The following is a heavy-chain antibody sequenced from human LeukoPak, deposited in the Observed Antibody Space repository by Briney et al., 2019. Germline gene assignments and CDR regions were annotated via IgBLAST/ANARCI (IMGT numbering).Heavy chain of an antibody. CDR1: GFTFSSYA. D-gene: IGHD4-23*01. CDR2: ISPSGAST. Sequence: GGSLRLSCAASGFTFSSYAMSWVRQAPGKGLEWVSVISPSGASTNYADSVKGRFTISRDNAKNSLYLQMNSLRAEDTALYYCVRDADGGNSWFDTWGQGTLVTVSS. V-gene: IGHV3-23*01. CDR3: VRDADGGNSWFDT. J-gene: IGHJ5*02.